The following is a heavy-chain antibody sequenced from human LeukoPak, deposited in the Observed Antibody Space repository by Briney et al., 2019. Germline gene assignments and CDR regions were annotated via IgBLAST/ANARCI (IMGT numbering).Heavy chain of an antibody. CDR3: ATYGASEVTRYPYFDY. J-gene: IGHJ4*02. CDR2: INPHSGGT. V-gene: IGHV1-2*02. CDR1: GYTFTGYY. Sequence: ASLKVSCKASGYTFTGYYMHWVRQAPGQGLEWMGWINPHSGGTNYAQKFQGRVTMTRDTSISTAYMELSRLRSDDTAVYYCATYGASEVTRYPYFDYWGQGTLVTVSS. D-gene: IGHD3-9*01.